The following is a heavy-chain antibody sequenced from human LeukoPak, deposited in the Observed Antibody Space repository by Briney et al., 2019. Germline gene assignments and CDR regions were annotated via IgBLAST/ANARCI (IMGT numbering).Heavy chain of an antibody. CDR2: SYHGGST. J-gene: IGHJ5*02. V-gene: IGHV4-38-2*02. CDR1: DYSISSGYY. CDR3: ARVGDYGDYVNWFDP. D-gene: IGHD4-17*01. Sequence: SETLSLTCTVSDYSISSGYYWGWIRQPPGKGLEWIGRSYHGGSTYYNPSLKSRVTISVDTSKNQFSLKVKSVTVADTAVYYCARVGDYGDYVNWFDPWGQGTLVTVSS.